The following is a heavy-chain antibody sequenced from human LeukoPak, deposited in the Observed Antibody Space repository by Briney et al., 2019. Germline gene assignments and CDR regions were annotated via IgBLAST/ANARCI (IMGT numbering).Heavy chain of an antibody. CDR3: AREFEATGFWALDY. V-gene: IGHV3-74*01. J-gene: IGHJ4*02. CDR1: GFTFNTYW. CDR2: MNNDGRVI. D-gene: IGHD3-16*01. Sequence: GGSLRLSCTVSGFTFNTYWMHWVRQAPGKGLVWVSRMNNDGRVISYADSVKGRFTISRDNAKNTLYLQMNSLRAEDMAVYYCAREFEATGFWALDYWGQGTLVTASS.